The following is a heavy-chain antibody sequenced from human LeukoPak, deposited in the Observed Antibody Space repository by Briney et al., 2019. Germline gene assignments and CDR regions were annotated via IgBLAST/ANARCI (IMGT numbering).Heavy chain of an antibody. CDR3: AIDVRKVHFGETSNWLDT. D-gene: IGHD4-17*01. CDR1: GGTFSSYA. J-gene: IGHJ5*01. V-gene: IGHV1-69*01. CDR2: IIPIFGTA. Sequence: SVKVSCKASGGTFSSYAISWVRQAPGQGLEWMGGIIPIFGTANYAQKFQGRVTITADESTSTAYMELSSLRSEDKPVYYCAIDVRKVHFGETSNWLDTSGAATLGTASS.